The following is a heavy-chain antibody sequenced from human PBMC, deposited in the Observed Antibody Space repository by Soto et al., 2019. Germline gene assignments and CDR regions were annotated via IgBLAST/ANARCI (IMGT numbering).Heavy chain of an antibody. CDR3: ARDPHEYWTSYWFDP. V-gene: IGHV1-18*01. J-gene: IGHJ5*02. D-gene: IGHD3-3*01. CDR1: GYNFNIYG. Sequence: GASVKVYCKASGYNFNIYGINWVRQAPGQGLELMGWISAYDGKTTYAEKFQGRVTMTTDASTSTAYMELRSLRSDDTAVYYCARDPHEYWTSYWFDPWGQGTLVTRSS. CDR2: ISAYDGKT.